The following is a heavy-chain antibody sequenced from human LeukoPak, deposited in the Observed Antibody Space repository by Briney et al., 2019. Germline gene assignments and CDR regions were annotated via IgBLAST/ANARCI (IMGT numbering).Heavy chain of an antibody. J-gene: IGHJ4*02. D-gene: IGHD3-22*01. CDR2: INWNGGST. CDR1: GFTFDDYG. Sequence: PGGSLRLSCAASGFTFDDYGMSWVRQAPGKGLEWVSGINWNGGSTGYADSVKGRFTISRDNAKNSPYLQMNSLRAEDTALYYCARDTYYYDSSGYLGDYWGQGTLVTVSS. CDR3: ARDTYYYDSSGYLGDY. V-gene: IGHV3-20*04.